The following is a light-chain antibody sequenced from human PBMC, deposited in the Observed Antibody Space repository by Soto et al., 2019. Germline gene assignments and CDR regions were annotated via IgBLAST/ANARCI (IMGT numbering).Light chain of an antibody. CDR2: EVS. J-gene: IGLJ1*01. V-gene: IGLV2-14*01. CDR3: SSYTSSSTYV. CDR1: SSDVGGYNY. Sequence: QSALTQPASVSGSPGQSITISCTGTSSDVGGYNYVSWSQQHPGKAPQLMIYEVSNRPSGVSNRFSVSKSGNTASLTISGLQAEDEADYYCSSYTSSSTYVFGTGTKLTVL.